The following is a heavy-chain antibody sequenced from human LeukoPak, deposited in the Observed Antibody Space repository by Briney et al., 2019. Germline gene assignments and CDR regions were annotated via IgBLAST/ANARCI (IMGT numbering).Heavy chain of an antibody. Sequence: GGSLRLSCAASGFNVRSTYMSWVRQAPGKGLEWVSGISWNSGSIDYADSVKGRFTISRDNAKNSLYLQMNSLRAEDTAVYYCASSLYSSSSYRFDYWGQGTLVTVSS. CDR1: GFNVRSTY. CDR3: ASSLYSSSSYRFDY. V-gene: IGHV3-48*01. J-gene: IGHJ4*02. CDR2: ISWNSGSI. D-gene: IGHD6-6*01.